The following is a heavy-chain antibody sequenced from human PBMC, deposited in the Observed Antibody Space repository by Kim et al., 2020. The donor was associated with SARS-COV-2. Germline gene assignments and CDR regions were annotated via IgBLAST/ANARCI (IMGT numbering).Heavy chain of an antibody. J-gene: IGHJ5*02. V-gene: IGHV1-8*01. Sequence: ASVKVSCKASGYTFTSYDIDWVRQAPGQGLQWLGRINPYSGDTDFAQKFRGRITMTRDTSITTTYMELSSLTSEDTAVYFCARGLYSHPWVQGTLVTVSS. CDR3: ARGLYSHP. CDR2: INPYSGDT. D-gene: IGHD4-4*01. CDR1: GYTFTSYD.